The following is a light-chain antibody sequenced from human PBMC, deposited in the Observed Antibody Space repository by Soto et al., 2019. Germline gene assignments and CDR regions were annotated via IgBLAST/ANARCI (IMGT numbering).Light chain of an antibody. V-gene: IGKV1-5*01. Sequence: DIQMTQSPSSLSASVGDRVTITCRTSQSISRYLNWYQQKPGRAPKLLIYGASTLESGVPSRFSGSGSGTDFTLTISSLQPDDFATYYCQHYNSYSEAFGQGTKVDIK. CDR3: QHYNSYSEA. CDR2: GAS. CDR1: QSISRY. J-gene: IGKJ1*01.